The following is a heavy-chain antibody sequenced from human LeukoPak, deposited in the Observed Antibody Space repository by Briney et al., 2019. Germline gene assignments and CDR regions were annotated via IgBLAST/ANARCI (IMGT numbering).Heavy chain of an antibody. Sequence: GGSLRLSCAASGFTFSSYAMHWVRQAPGKGLEWVAVISYDGSNKYYADSVKGRFTISKDNSKNTLYLQMNSLRVEDTAVYYCAKQREGISWSPDYWGQGTLVTVSS. CDR2: ISYDGSNK. CDR1: GFTFSSYA. V-gene: IGHV3-30-3*02. CDR3: AKQREGISWSPDY. D-gene: IGHD6-13*01. J-gene: IGHJ4*02.